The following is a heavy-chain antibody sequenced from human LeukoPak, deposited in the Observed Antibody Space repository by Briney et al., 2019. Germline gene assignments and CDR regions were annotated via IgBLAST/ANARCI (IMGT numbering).Heavy chain of an antibody. D-gene: IGHD2-21*02. V-gene: IGHV3-48*03. CDR2: ISSGGSTI. CDR3: GKAQTACGGDCYSNFDY. CDR1: GFTFSSHE. J-gene: IGHJ4*02. Sequence: GGSLRLSCAASGFTFSSHEMNWVRQPPGKGLEWVSYISSGGSTIYYADSVKGRFTISRDNSKNTLYLQMNSLRAEDTAVYYCGKAQTACGGDCYSNFDYWGQGTLVTVSS.